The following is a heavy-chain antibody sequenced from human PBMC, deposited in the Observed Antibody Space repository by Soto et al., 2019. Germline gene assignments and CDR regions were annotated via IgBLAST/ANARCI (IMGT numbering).Heavy chain of an antibody. J-gene: IGHJ2*01. V-gene: IGHV4-39*01. Sequence: SETLSLTCTVSGGSISSSSYYWGWIRQPPGKGLEWIGSIYYSGSTYYNPSLKSRVTISVDTSKNQFSLKLSSVTAADTAVYYCARLITGTTSWYFDLWGRGTLVTVSS. CDR2: IYYSGST. CDR3: ARLITGTTSWYFDL. D-gene: IGHD1-7*01. CDR1: GGSISSSSYY.